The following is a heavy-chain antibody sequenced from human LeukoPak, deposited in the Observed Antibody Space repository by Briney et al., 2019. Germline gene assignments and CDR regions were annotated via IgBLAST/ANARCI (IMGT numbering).Heavy chain of an antibody. V-gene: IGHV4-39*01. D-gene: IGHD3-22*01. CDR2: IYHSGST. CDR1: GGSIISTSFY. Sequence: SETLSLTCTVSGGSIISTSFYWGWIRQPPGKGLAWLGSIYHSGSTYDNPSLKSRVTISVDRSKYQFSLKLSSVTAADTAVYYCARLYYDSRGYYWFDRWGQGTLVTVSS. CDR3: ARLYYDSRGYYWFDR. J-gene: IGHJ5*02.